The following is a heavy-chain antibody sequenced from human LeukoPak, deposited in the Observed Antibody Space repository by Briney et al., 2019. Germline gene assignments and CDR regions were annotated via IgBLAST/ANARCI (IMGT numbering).Heavy chain of an antibody. J-gene: IGHJ5*02. CDR3: ARGPYYDSSGYLYNWFDP. CDR1: GYTFTSYG. D-gene: IGHD3-22*01. V-gene: IGHV1-18*01. Sequence: ASVKVSCKASGYTFTSYGISWVRQAPGQGREWMGWISAYNGNTNYAQKLQGRVTMTTDTSTSTAYMELRSLRSDDTAVYYCARGPYYDSSGYLYNWFDPWGQGTLVTVSS. CDR2: ISAYNGNT.